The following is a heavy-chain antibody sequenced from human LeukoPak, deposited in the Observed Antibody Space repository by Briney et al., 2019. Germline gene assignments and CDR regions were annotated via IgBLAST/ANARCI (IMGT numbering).Heavy chain of an antibody. D-gene: IGHD4/OR15-4a*01. Sequence: PGGSLRLSCAASGFTFSSYAMSWVRQAPGKGLEWVANIDQDGSGKNYVGSVKGRFTISRDDAKNSLYLQMNSLRAEDTAVYYCARDSDYASGNWGQGTLVTVSS. CDR1: GFTFSSYA. CDR3: ARDSDYASGN. J-gene: IGHJ4*02. CDR2: IDQDGSGK. V-gene: IGHV3-7*01.